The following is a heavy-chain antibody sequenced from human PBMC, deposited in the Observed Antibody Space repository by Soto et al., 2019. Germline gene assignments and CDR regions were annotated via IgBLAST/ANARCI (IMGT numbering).Heavy chain of an antibody. Sequence: GASVKVSCKASGYTFTSYGISWVRQAPGQGLEWMGWISAYNGNTNYAQKLQGRVTMTTDTSTSTAYMELRSLRSDDTAVYYCARECNGPQLGTEVIWFDPWGQGTLVTVSS. J-gene: IGHJ5*02. V-gene: IGHV1-18*01. D-gene: IGHD6-13*01. CDR2: ISAYNGNT. CDR3: ARECNGPQLGTEVIWFDP. CDR1: GYTFTSYG.